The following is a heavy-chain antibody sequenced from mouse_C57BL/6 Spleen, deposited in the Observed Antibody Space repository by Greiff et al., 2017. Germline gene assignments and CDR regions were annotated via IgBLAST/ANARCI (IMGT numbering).Heavy chain of an antibody. CDR3: ARDCFYAMDY. J-gene: IGHJ4*01. CDR1: GFTFSDYY. V-gene: IGHV5-16*01. Sequence: EVKLVESEGGLVQPGSSMKLSCTASGFTFSDYYMAWVRQVPEKGLEWVSNINYDGSSTDYLDSLKSRFIISRDNAKNILYLQMSSLKSEDTATYYCARDCFYAMDYWGQGTSVTVSS. CDR2: INYDGSST.